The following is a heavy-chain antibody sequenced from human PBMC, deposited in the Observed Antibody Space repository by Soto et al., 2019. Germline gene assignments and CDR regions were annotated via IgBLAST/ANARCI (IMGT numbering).Heavy chain of an antibody. CDR3: VRYCSTTKCPFDY. Sequence: SETLSLTCTVSGGSISSGGSYWGWIRQPPAKGLEXIGYXXXSXNXXXNXXXXSRVTLSVDTSKNQFSLNLSSVTAADTAVYYCVRYCSTTKCPFDYWGQGTLVTVSS. V-gene: IGHV4-30-4*01. CDR2: XXXSXNX. J-gene: IGHJ4*02. D-gene: IGHD2-2*01. CDR1: GGSISSGGSY.